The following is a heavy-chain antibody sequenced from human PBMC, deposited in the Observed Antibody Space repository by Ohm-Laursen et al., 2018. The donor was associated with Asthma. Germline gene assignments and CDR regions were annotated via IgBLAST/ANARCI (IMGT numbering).Heavy chain of an antibody. CDR3: AREGSAGDSYFDY. CDR1: GFTFSDYF. D-gene: IGHD2-21*02. J-gene: IGHJ4*02. Sequence: SLRLSCTATGFTFSDYFMHWVRQAPGKGLEWVSGISWNSGSIGYADSVKGRFTISRDNAKNSLYLQMNSLRAEDTAVYYCAREGSAGDSYFDYWGQGTLVTVSS. V-gene: IGHV3-9*01. CDR2: ISWNSGSI.